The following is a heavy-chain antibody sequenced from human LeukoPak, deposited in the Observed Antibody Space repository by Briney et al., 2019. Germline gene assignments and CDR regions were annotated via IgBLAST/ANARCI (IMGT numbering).Heavy chain of an antibody. D-gene: IGHD5-24*01. V-gene: IGHV3-48*02. J-gene: IGHJ4*02. CDR1: GFTFSSYG. CDR2: TDGSSRSI. CDR3: ARKMAL. Sequence: GGSLRLSCAASGFTFSSYGMNWVRQAPGKGLEWVSYTDGSSRSIYYADSVKGRFTVSRGNAKNSLFLQMNSLRDEDTAVYFCARKMALWGQGTLVTVSS.